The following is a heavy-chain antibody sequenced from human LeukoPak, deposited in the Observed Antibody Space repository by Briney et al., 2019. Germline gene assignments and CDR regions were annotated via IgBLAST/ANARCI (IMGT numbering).Heavy chain of an antibody. CDR3: AREMSIVVVSDAFDI. J-gene: IGHJ3*02. CDR1: GGSISSGDYY. Sequence: SQILSLTCTVSGGSISSGDYYWSWIRQPPGKGLEWIGYIYYSGSTYYNPSLKSRVTISVDTSKNQFSLKLSSVTAADTAVYYCAREMSIVVVSDAFDIWGQGTMVTVSS. V-gene: IGHV4-30-4*08. CDR2: IYYSGST. D-gene: IGHD2-2*01.